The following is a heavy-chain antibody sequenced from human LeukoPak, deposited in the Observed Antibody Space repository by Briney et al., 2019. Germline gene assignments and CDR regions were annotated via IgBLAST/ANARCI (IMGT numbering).Heavy chain of an antibody. CDR1: GGSISSYY. CDR3: ARLPMIRGVTEYYFDY. V-gene: IGHV4-4*07. D-gene: IGHD3-10*01. CDR2: IYTSGST. Sequence: SETLSLTCTVSGGSISSYYWSWIRQPAGKGLEWIGRIYTSGSTNYNPSLKSRVTMSVDTSKNQFSLKLSSVTAADTAVYYCARLPMIRGVTEYYFDYWGQGSLVTVSS. J-gene: IGHJ4*02.